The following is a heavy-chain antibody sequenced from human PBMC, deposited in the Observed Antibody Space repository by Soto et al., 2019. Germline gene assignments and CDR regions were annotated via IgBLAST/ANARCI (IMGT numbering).Heavy chain of an antibody. CDR3: GRQPGHCGSTTCFGYYSVDV. CDR1: GGSISSSSYS. J-gene: IGHJ6*02. D-gene: IGHD2-2*01. CDR2: IYYSGST. Sequence: QLQLQESGPRLVKPSETLSLTCSVSGGSISSSSYSWGWIRQPPGKGLEWIGTIYYSGSTHYNPCREGRVAISAATHNNQLSRRLSSVTAADTAVYYCGRQPGHCGSTTCFGYYSVDVWGQGTTVTVS. V-gene: IGHV4-39*01.